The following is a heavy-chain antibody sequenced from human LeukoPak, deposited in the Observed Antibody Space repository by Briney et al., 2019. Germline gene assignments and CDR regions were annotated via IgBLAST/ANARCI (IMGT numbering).Heavy chain of an antibody. J-gene: IGHJ4*02. CDR3: AKDGLSGSYSYFDY. CDR1: GVTFSGSG. Sequence: GGSLRLSCAASGVTFSGSGIHWVRQASGKGLEWVSAISGSGGGTYYADSVKGRFTISRDNSKSTLHLQMNSLRAEDTAVYYCAKDGLSGSYSYFDYWGQGTLVTVSS. CDR2: ISGSGGGT. D-gene: IGHD1-26*01. V-gene: IGHV3-23*01.